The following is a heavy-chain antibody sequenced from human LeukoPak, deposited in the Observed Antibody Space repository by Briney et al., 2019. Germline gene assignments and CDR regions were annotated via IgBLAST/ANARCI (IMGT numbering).Heavy chain of an antibody. CDR1: GGSISSYY. CDR3: ARDRESVPNYYDSSGYRAFDI. Sequence: PSETLSLTCTVSGGSISSYYWSWIRQPPGKGLEWIGYIYYSGSTNYNPSLKSRVTISVDTSKNQFSLKLSSVTAADTAVYYCARDRESVPNYYDSSGYRAFDIWGQGTMVTVSS. V-gene: IGHV4-59*01. CDR2: IYYSGST. D-gene: IGHD3-22*01. J-gene: IGHJ3*02.